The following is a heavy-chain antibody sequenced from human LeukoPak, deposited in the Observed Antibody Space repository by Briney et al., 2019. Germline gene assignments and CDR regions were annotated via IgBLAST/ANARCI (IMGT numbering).Heavy chain of an antibody. D-gene: IGHD6-13*01. Sequence: ASVKVSCKASGYTFTSYGISWVRQAPGQGLEWMGWISAYNGNTNYAQKLQGRVTMTTDTSTSTAYMELRSLRSDDTAVYYCARVVAAAGITWFDPWGQGPLVTVSS. CDR1: GYTFTSYG. V-gene: IGHV1-18*01. J-gene: IGHJ5*02. CDR2: ISAYNGNT. CDR3: ARVVAAAGITWFDP.